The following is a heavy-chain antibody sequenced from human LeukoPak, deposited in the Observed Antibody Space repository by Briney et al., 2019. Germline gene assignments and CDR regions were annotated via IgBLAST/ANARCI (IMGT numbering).Heavy chain of an antibody. CDR3: ARRVAFDI. CDR2: INHSGST. Sequence: PSETPSLTCAVYGGSFSGYYWSWIRQPPGKGLEWIGEINHSGSTEYNPSLESRVSISLDTSKNHFSPRLSSVTAADTAVYYCARRVAFDIWGQGTMVTVSS. J-gene: IGHJ3*02. CDR1: GGSFSGYY. V-gene: IGHV4-34*01.